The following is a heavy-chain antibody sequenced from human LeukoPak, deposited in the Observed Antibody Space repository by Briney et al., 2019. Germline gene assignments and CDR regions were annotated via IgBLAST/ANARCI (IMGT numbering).Heavy chain of an antibody. CDR3: ARGSRGSSSYAFDY. CDR1: GGSISSYY. D-gene: IGHD1-26*01. J-gene: IGHJ4*02. V-gene: IGHV4-59*01. Sequence: YPSETLSLTCTISGGSISSYYWSWIRQPPGKGLEWIGYIYYSGSTNYNPSLKSRVTISVDTSKNQFSLKLSSVTAVDTAVYYCARGSRGSSSYAFDYWGQGTLVTVSS. CDR2: IYYSGST.